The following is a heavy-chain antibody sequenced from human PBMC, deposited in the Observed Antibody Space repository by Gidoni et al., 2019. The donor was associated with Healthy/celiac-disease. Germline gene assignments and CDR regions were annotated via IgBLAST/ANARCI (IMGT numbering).Heavy chain of an antibody. CDR3: AKDLRESDFWSGSYGMDV. CDR1: GFPFSRSA. CDR2: ISGSGGST. D-gene: IGHD3-3*01. Sequence: EVQLVESGGGLVQPGGSLRLSCAASGFPFSRSAMSWVRQAPGKGLEWVSAISGSGGSTYYADSVKGRFTISRDNSKNTLYLQMNSLRAEDTAVYYCAKDLRESDFWSGSYGMDVWGQGTTVTVSS. V-gene: IGHV3-23*04. J-gene: IGHJ6*02.